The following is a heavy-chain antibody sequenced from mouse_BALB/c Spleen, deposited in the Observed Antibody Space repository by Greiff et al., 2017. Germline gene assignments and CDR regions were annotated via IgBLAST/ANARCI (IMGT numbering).Heavy chain of an antibody. CDR2: INPYNGAT. CDR1: GYSFTGYY. Sequence: EVQLQQSGPELVKPGASVKISCKASGYSFTGYYMHWVKQSHVKSLEWIGRINPYNGATSYNQNFKDKASLTVDKSSSTAYMELHSLTSEDSAVYYCARTYGYDGDAMDYWGQGTSVTVSS. J-gene: IGHJ4*01. V-gene: IGHV1-26*01. CDR3: ARTYGYDGDAMDY. D-gene: IGHD2-2*01.